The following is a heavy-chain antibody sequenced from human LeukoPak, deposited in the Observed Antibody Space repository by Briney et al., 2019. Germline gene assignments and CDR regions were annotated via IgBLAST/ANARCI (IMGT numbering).Heavy chain of an antibody. J-gene: IGHJ4*02. CDR1: GFTFSSYS. CDR2: ISSSSSYI. D-gene: IGHD5-18*01. Sequence: GGSLRLSCAASGFTFSSYSMNWVRQAPGKGLEWVSSISSSSSYIYYADSVKGRFTISRDNAKNSLCLQMNSLRAEDTAVYYCARDDRYSYGYYFDYWGQGTLVTVSS. V-gene: IGHV3-21*01. CDR3: ARDDRYSYGYYFDY.